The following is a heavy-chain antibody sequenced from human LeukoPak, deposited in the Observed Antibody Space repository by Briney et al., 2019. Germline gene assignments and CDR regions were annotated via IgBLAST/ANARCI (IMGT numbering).Heavy chain of an antibody. D-gene: IGHD5-24*01. Sequence: GGSLRLSSAASGFTFSSYAMSWVRQAPGKGLEWVSAISGSGGSTYYADSVKGRFTISRDNSKNTLYLQMNSLRAEDTAVYYCAKAPRLQLRGYYYYMDVWGKGTTVTVSS. CDR2: ISGSGGST. J-gene: IGHJ6*03. CDR3: AKAPRLQLRGYYYYMDV. V-gene: IGHV3-23*01. CDR1: GFTFSSYA.